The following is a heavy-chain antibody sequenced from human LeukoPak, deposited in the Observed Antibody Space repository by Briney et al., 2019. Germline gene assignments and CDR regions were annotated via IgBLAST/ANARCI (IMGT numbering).Heavy chain of an antibody. J-gene: IGHJ4*02. D-gene: IGHD2/OR15-2a*01. Sequence: PGGSLRLSCAASRFTFNKYGMHWVRQAPGKGLEWVAFIRYDGSNKNYADSVKGRFTISRDNSKNTLYLQMNSLRAEDTAVYYCARDWFHAIDYWGQGTLVTVSS. CDR1: RFTFNKYG. CDR2: IRYDGSNK. CDR3: ARDWFHAIDY. V-gene: IGHV3-30*02.